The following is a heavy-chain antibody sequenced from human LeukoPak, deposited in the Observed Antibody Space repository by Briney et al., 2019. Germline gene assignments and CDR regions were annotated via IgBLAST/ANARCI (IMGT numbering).Heavy chain of an antibody. CDR2: IKQDGSEK. J-gene: IGHJ3*02. D-gene: IGHD2-21*01. V-gene: IGHV3-7*01. CDR1: GFTFSSYW. CDR3: ARDLGPIFSNIWYDAFDI. Sequence: GGSLRLSCAASGFTFSSYWLTWIRQAPGKGLEWVANIKQDGSEKSYVDSAKGRFIISRDNTKKSLYLQMNSLTAEDTPVYYCARDLGPIFSNIWYDAFDIWGQGTMVTVSS.